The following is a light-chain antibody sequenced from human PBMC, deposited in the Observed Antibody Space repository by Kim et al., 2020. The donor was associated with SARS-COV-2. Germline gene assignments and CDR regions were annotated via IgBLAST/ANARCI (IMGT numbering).Light chain of an antibody. V-gene: IGKV3-20*01. J-gene: IGKJ1*01. CDR1: QSVSSTY. CDR3: QQYGNSPWT. CDR2: GAS. Sequence: FPGERATLSCRASQSVSSTYLAWYQQKPGQAPRLLIYGASSRATGIPDRFSGSGSGTDFSFTISRLELEDFAVYYCQQYGNSPWTFGQGTKVDIK.